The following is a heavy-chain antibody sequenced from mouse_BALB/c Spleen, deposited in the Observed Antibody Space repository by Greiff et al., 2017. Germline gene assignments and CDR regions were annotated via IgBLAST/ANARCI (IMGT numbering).Heavy chain of an antibody. CDR1: GYTFTDYE. J-gene: IGHJ2*01. CDR2: IDPETGGT. V-gene: IGHV1-15*01. Sequence: QVQLQQSGAELVRPGASVTLSCKASGYTFTDYEMHWVKQTPVHGLEWIGAIDPETGGTAYNQKFKGKATLTADKSSSTAYMELRSLTSEDSAVYYCTRRVGSDYWGQGTTLTVSS. D-gene: IGHD1-1*02. CDR3: TRRVGSDY.